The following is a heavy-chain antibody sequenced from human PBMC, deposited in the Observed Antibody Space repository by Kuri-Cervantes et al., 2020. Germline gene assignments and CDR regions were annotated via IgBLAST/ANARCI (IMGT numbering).Heavy chain of an antibody. CDR1: GFLLSTSGVG. CDR3: ARIRRTVGATPAGDGMDV. Sequence: SGPTLVKPTQTLTLTCTFSGFLLSTSGVGVGWIRQPSGKALEWLALIYWNDDKRYSPSLKSRLTITKDTSKNQVVLTMTNMDTVDTATYYCARIRRTVGATPAGDGMDVWGQGTTVTVSS. CDR2: IYWNDDK. J-gene: IGHJ6*02. D-gene: IGHD1-26*01. V-gene: IGHV2-5*01.